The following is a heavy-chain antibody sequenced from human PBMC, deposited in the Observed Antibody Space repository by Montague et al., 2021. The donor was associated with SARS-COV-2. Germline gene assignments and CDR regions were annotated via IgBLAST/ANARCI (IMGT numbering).Heavy chain of an antibody. D-gene: IGHD2-21*01. Sequence: SETLSLTYTVSGGSISSYYWSWIRQPPGKGLEWIGYMYYSGSTKYNPSLKRRVSISLDTSKNQFSLKLSSVTAADTAVYYCARQDAWAYCGDECYRGWFDSWGQGTLVTVSS. V-gene: IGHV4-59*13. J-gene: IGHJ5*01. CDR2: MYYSGST. CDR3: ARQDAWAYCGDECYRGWFDS. CDR1: GGSISSYY.